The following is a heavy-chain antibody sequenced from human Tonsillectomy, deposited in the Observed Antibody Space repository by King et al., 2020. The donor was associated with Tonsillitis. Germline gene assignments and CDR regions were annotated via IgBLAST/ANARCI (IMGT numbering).Heavy chain of an antibody. Sequence: VQLQESGPGLVKPSDTLSLTCTVSGASMNTYYWSWIRQPAEKGLEWIGRIHTSGSTNYNPSLESRVTMSVDTSKNQFSLNLTSMTAADTAVYYCASDQPVGSTRIDYWGQGTLVTVSS. CDR2: IHTSGST. V-gene: IGHV4-4*07. CDR1: GASMNTYY. J-gene: IGHJ4*02. CDR3: ASDQPVGSTRIDY. D-gene: IGHD2-2*01.